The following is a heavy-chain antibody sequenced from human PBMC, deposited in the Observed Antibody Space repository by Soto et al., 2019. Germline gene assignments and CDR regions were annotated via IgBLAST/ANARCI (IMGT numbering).Heavy chain of an antibody. J-gene: IGHJ6*02. CDR2: IYHSGST. CDR1: GGSISSGGYS. V-gene: IGHV4-30-2*01. Sequence: PSETLSLTCAVSGGSISSGGYSWSWIRQPPGKGLEWIGYIYHSGSTYYNPSLKSRVTISVDRSKNQFSLKLSSVTAADTAVYYCARGPLTVTTSYYYYGMDVWGQGTTVTVSS. D-gene: IGHD4-4*01. CDR3: ARGPLTVTTSYYYYGMDV.